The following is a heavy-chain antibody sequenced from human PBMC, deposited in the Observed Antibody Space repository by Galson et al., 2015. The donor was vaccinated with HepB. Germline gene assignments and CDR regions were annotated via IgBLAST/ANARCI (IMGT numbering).Heavy chain of an antibody. CDR1: GFTFSDYT. J-gene: IGHJ4*02. CDR2: IRSKSHGETR. V-gene: IGHV3-49*03. Sequence: SLRLSCAASGFTFSDYTMSWFRQAPGKGPEWVGLIRSKSHGETREFAASVRGRFAISRDDSQTTAYLQMNSLKAEDTGVYYCTRVETVAYFFDSWGQGTLVTVSS. D-gene: IGHD2-21*01. CDR3: TRVETVAYFFDS.